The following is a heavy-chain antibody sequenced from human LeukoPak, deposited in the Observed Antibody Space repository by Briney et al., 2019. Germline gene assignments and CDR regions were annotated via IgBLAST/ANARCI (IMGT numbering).Heavy chain of an antibody. J-gene: IGHJ4*02. D-gene: IGHD3-16*01. V-gene: IGHV4-30-4*01. CDR1: GVSISSGDYY. CDR3: ARAKRDYGYVWGSLQKYYFDY. Sequence: SQTLSLTCTVSGVSISSGDYYWSWIRQPPGKVMDWIGYIYSSGSTYYNPSLKSRVTISVDTSKNQFSLKLSSVTAADTAVYYCARAKRDYGYVWGSLQKYYFDYWGQGTLVTVSS. CDR2: IYSSGST.